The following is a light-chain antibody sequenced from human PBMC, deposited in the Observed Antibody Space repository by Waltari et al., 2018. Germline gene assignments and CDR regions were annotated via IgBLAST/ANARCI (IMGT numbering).Light chain of an antibody. CDR3: LSYAGNDGYF. V-gene: IGLV2-8*01. CDR2: DVS. CDR1: SSDVGGYNY. J-gene: IGLJ1*01. Sequence: QSALTQPPSASGSPGQSATISCTGTSSDVGGYNYVSWYQHHPGKATKLILTDVSKRTSGMPVSFGGSKSGSTASLTFSGLQADDEADYYCLSYAGNDGYFFGTGTRVTVL.